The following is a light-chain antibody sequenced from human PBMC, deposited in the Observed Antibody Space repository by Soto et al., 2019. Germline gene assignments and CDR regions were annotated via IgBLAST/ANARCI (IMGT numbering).Light chain of an antibody. CDR1: ETVAGSY. J-gene: IGKJ1*01. CDR2: GAS. CDR3: QLYGTSPKT. V-gene: IGKV3-20*01. Sequence: EIVLTQSPGTLCLSPGERATLSCRASETVAGSYLAWYKQKPGQAPRLLSHGASTRATGIADRFSGSGSGTDFTLTISRLEPEDFEVYYCQLYGTSPKTFGQGTKVDIK.